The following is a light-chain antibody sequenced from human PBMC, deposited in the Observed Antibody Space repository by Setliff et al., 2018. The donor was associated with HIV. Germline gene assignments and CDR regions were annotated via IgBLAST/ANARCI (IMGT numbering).Light chain of an antibody. CDR1: SSDVGRYNY. CDR2: EVS. V-gene: IGLV2-14*01. Sequence: ALTQPASVSGSPGQSITISCTGTSSDVGRYNYVSWYQQHPGKAPKLMIYEVSNRPSGVSNRFSGSKSGNTASLTISGLQTEDEADYYCSSYTTSSTLPYVFGTGTKVTVL. CDR3: SSYTTSSTLPYV. J-gene: IGLJ1*01.